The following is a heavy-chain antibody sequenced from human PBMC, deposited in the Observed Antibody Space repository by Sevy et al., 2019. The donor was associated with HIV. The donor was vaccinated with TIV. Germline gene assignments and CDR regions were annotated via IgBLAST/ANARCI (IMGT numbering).Heavy chain of an antibody. Sequence: GGSLRLSCAASGFIFSGYVMSWVRQAPGQGLEWVSAISGSGGSTYYADSVKGRFTISRDNFRNTLYLQMNSLRAEDTAVYYCAKDRITAARFQHWGQGSLVTVSS. V-gene: IGHV3-23*01. D-gene: IGHD6-13*01. CDR2: ISGSGGST. CDR1: GFIFSGYV. J-gene: IGHJ1*01. CDR3: AKDRITAARFQH.